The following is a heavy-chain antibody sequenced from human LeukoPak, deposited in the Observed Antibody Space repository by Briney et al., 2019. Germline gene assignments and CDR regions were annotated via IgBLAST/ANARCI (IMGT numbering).Heavy chain of an antibody. Sequence: PSQTLSLTCTVSGGSISSGGYYWSWIRQHPGTGLEWIGYIYYSGSTYYNPSLKSRVTISVDTSKNQFSLKLSSVTAADTAVYYCARARNPIAAAGTWGLGYFDYWGQGTLVTVSS. D-gene: IGHD6-13*01. CDR2: IYYSGST. V-gene: IGHV4-31*03. CDR3: ARARNPIAAAGTWGLGYFDY. CDR1: GGSISSGGYY. J-gene: IGHJ4*02.